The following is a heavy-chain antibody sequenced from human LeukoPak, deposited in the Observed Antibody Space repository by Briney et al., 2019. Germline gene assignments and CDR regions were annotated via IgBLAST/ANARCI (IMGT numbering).Heavy chain of an antibody. J-gene: IGHJ6*03. Sequence: ASAKVSCKASGYTFTSYGISWVRQAPGQGLEWMGWISAYNGNTNYAQKLQGRVTMTTDTSTSTAYMELRSLRSDDTAVYYCARVIAARPDYYYYMDVWGKGTTVTVSS. CDR3: ARVIAARPDYYYYMDV. CDR2: ISAYNGNT. V-gene: IGHV1-18*01. D-gene: IGHD6-6*01. CDR1: GYTFTSYG.